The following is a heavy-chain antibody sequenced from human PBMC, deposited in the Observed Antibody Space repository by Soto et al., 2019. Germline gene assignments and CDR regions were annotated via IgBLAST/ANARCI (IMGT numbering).Heavy chain of an antibody. Sequence: PGGSLRLSCAASGFTFSDYYMSWIRQAPGKGLEWVSYISSSGSTIYYADSVKGRFTISRDNAKNSLYLQMNSLRADDTAVYYCERDPPGGVAGTEYYYYMDVWGKGTTVTVSS. CDR1: GFTFSDYY. CDR2: ISSSGSTI. V-gene: IGHV3-11*01. D-gene: IGHD6-19*01. J-gene: IGHJ6*03. CDR3: ERDPPGGVAGTEYYYYMDV.